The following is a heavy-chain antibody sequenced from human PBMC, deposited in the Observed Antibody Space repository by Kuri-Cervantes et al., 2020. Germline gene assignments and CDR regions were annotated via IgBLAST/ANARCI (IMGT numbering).Heavy chain of an antibody. V-gene: IGHV3-43*01. J-gene: IGHJ6*03. CDR3: ARVAGEGPIYYYYMDV. Sequence: GESQNISWAASGFTFDDYILHWVRQAPGKGVEWVSLSSWAGGSTYYADSVKGGFTISKESGENSLYLHMNSLRGDDTAVYYCARVAGEGPIYYYYMDVWGKGTTVTVSS. CDR2: SSWAGGST. CDR1: GFTFDDYI.